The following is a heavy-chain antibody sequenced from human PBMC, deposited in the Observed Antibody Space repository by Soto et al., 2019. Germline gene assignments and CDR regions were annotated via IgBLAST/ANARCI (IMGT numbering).Heavy chain of an antibody. V-gene: IGHV1-69*02. CDR3: ARVPHYYDSSGYFDP. D-gene: IGHD3-22*01. CDR1: GGTFSSYT. CDR2: IIPILGIA. J-gene: IGHJ5*02. Sequence: QVQLVQSGAEVKKPGSSVKVSCKASGGTFSSYTISWVRQAPGQGLEGMGRIIPILGIANYAQKFQGRVTITADKSTSTAYTELSSLRSEDTAVYYCARVPHYYDSSGYFDPWGQGTLVTVSS.